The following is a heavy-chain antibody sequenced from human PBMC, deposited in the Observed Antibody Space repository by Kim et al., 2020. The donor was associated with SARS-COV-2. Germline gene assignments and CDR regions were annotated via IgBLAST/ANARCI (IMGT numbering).Heavy chain of an antibody. D-gene: IGHD5-12*01. V-gene: IGHV3-11*01. CDR2: ISSSGSTI. J-gene: IGHJ6*02. CDR3: ARDHGPDGYNYYYYVMEV. CDR1: GFTFSDYY. Sequence: GGSLRLSCAASGFTFSDYYMSWIRQAPGNGLEWVSYISSSGSTIYYADSVKGRFTISRDNAKNSRYLQMNSLRAEDTAVYYCARDHGPDGYNYYYYVMEVWGQGTTVTVSS.